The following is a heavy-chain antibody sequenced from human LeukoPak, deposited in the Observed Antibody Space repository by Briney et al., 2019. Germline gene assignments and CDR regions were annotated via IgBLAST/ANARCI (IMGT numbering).Heavy chain of an antibody. J-gene: IGHJ4*02. D-gene: IGHD3-10*01. CDR2: IKSKTDGGTT. Sequence: GGSLRLSCAASGFTFSNAWMSWVRQAPGKGLEWVGRIKSKTDGGTTDYAAPVKGRFTISRDDSKNTLYLQMNSLKTEDTAVYYCTTVEYYYGSGSYYNVIDYWGQGTLVTVSS. CDR3: TTVEYYYGSGSYYNVIDY. V-gene: IGHV3-15*01. CDR1: GFTFSNAW.